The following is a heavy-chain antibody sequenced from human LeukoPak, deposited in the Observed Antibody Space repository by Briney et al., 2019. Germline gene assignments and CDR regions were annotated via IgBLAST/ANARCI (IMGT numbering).Heavy chain of an antibody. D-gene: IGHD3-10*01. CDR3: ARGFRGSGSFPPDY. Sequence: GGSLRLSCAASGFTFSTYEMNWVRQAPGKGLEWVSYISSSGGAIYYADSVKGRFTISRDNAKSSLYLQMNTLTAEDTAVYYCARGFRGSGSFPPDYWGQGTLVTVSS. J-gene: IGHJ4*02. CDR2: ISSSGGAI. CDR1: GFTFSTYE. V-gene: IGHV3-48*03.